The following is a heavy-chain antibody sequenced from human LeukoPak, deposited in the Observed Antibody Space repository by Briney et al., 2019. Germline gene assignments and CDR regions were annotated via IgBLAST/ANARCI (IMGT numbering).Heavy chain of an antibody. J-gene: IGHJ4*02. Sequence: TPGGSLRLSCAASGFIFSDYYMTWIRQTLGKGLEWLSYISDSGSTINSADSVKGRLTISRDNAKKSLFLQMNSLRAEDTAVYYCAIYYDSSGSIDHWGQGTLVTVSS. CDR3: AIYYDSSGSIDH. CDR2: ISDSGSTI. CDR1: GFIFSDYY. V-gene: IGHV3-11*01. D-gene: IGHD3-22*01.